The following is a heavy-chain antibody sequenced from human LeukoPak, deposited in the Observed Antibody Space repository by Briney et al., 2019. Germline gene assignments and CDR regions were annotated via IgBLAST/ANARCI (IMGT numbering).Heavy chain of an antibody. CDR2: ISSSSSYI. D-gene: IGHD3-3*01. V-gene: IGHV3-21*01. CDR3: AKDKTYDDFWSGHDAFDI. Sequence: GGSLRLSCAASGFTFSSYSMNWVRQAPGKGLEWVSSISSSSSYIYYADSVKGRFTISRDNAKNSLYLQMNSLRAEDTAVYYCAKDKTYDDFWSGHDAFDIWGQGTMVTVSS. CDR1: GFTFSSYS. J-gene: IGHJ3*02.